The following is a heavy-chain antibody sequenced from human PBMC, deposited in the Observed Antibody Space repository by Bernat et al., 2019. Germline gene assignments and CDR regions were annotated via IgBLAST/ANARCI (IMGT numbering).Heavy chain of an antibody. D-gene: IGHD3-10*01. Sequence: QLQLQESGSGLVKPSQTLSLTCAVSGGSISSGGYSWSWIRQPPGKGLEWIGYIYHSGSTYYNPSLKSRVTISVDRSKNQFSLKLSSVTAADTAVYYCAREAYGSGSLYFDYWGQGTTVTVSP. J-gene: IGHJ4*03. CDR1: GGSISSGGYS. CDR3: AREAYGSGSLYFDY. CDR2: IYHSGST. V-gene: IGHV4-30-2*01.